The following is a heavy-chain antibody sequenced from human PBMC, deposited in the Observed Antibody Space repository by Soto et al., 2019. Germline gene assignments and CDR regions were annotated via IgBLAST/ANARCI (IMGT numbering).Heavy chain of an antibody. CDR3: ASLVVDTAMAKPSHYYYYGMDV. CDR2: IYYSGST. CDR1: GGSIRSSSYY. J-gene: IGHJ6*02. D-gene: IGHD5-18*01. V-gene: IGHV4-39*01. Sequence: PSETLSLTCTVSGGSIRSSSYYWGWIRQPPGKGLAWIGSIYYSGSTYYNPSLKSRVTISVDTSKNQFSLMLSSVTAADTAVYYCASLVVDTAMAKPSHYYYYGMDVLGQGTTVS.